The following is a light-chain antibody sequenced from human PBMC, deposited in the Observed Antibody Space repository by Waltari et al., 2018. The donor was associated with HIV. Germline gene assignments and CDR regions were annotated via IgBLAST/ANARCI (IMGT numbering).Light chain of an antibody. J-gene: IGLJ3*02. CDR3: NTRDSSGHWF. Sequence: SSELAQDPAVSVALGQTVRITCQGDSVRSYYASWYQQKPGQAPVLVVYGENNRPSGIPGRFSGSSSGNTASLTIAGAQAEDVADYYCNTRDSSGHWFFGGGTKVTVL. CDR2: GEN. CDR1: SVRSYY. V-gene: IGLV3-19*01.